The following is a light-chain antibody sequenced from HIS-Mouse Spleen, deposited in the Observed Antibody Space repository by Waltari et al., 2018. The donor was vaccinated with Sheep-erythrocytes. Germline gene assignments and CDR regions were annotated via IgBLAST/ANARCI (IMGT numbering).Light chain of an antibody. Sequence: SVLTQPPSVSEAPRQRVTISCSGSSSNTGNNAVHWYQQLPGKAPKLLIYDDDLLPSGVSDRFSGSKSGTSASLAISGLQAEDEADYYCCSYAGSSTPWVFGGGTKLTVL. CDR2: DDD. V-gene: IGLV1-36*01. J-gene: IGLJ3*02. CDR1: SSNTGNNA. CDR3: CSYAGSSTPWV.